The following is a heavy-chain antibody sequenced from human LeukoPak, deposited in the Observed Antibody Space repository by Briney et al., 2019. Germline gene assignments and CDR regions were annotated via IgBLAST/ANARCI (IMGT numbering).Heavy chain of an antibody. J-gene: IGHJ3*02. D-gene: IGHD3-22*01. CDR3: AKDRSYYDSSGIDAFDI. CDR1: GFTFTNYA. V-gene: IGHV3-30-3*01. Sequence: GGSLRLSCAASGFTFTNYAMHWVRQAPGKGLEWVAVISVDGSNKFYAGSVRGRCTISRDNSKNTMSLQMNSLRAEDTAVYYCAKDRSYYDSSGIDAFDIWGQGTMVTVSS. CDR2: ISVDGSNK.